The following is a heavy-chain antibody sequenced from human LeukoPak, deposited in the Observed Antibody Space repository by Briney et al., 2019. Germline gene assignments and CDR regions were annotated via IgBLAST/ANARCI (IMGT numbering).Heavy chain of an antibody. V-gene: IGHV4-61*02. Sequence: PSQTLSLTCTVSGGSISSSHCWNWIRQPAGKGLEWIGRIYTSGSTNYNPSLKSRVTISLDTSKNQFSLRLSSVTAADTAVYYCARASLTVTTRGGAFDIWGQGTMVTVSS. CDR2: IYTSGST. CDR1: GGSISSSHC. J-gene: IGHJ3*02. D-gene: IGHD4-17*01. CDR3: ARASLTVTTRGGAFDI.